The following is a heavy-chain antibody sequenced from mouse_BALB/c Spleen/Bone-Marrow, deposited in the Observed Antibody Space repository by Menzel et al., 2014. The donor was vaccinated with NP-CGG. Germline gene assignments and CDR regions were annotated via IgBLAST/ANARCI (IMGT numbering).Heavy chain of an antibody. CDR2: IWSGGST. J-gene: IGHJ4*01. Sequence: QVQLQQSGLGLVQPSQSLSITCTVSGFSLTSYGVHWVRQSPGKGLEWLGVIWSGGSTDYNAAFISRLSISKDSSKSQVFFKMNSLQANDTAIYYCARTYYGYDYAMDYWGQGTSVTVSS. D-gene: IGHD2-9*01. CDR1: GFSLTSYG. CDR3: ARTYYGYDYAMDY. V-gene: IGHV2-2*02.